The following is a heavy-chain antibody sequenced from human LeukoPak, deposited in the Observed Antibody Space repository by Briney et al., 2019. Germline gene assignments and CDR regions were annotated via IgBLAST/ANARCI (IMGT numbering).Heavy chain of an antibody. Sequence: SETLSLTCSVSGGSISSGGYYWSWIRQPPGKGLEWIGYIYDSGSTYYNPSLKSRATISVDTSKNQFSLRLSFATAADTAVYYCARVGTLYYDFWSGYSTAEYFQHWGQGTLVTVSS. CDR2: IYDSGST. V-gene: IGHV4-30-4*08. CDR3: ARVGTLYYDFWSGYSTAEYFQH. J-gene: IGHJ1*01. D-gene: IGHD3-3*01. CDR1: GGSISSGGYY.